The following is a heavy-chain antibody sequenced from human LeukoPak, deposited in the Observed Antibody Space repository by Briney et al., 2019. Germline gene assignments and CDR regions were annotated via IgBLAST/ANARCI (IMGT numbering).Heavy chain of an antibody. V-gene: IGHV3-11*04. CDR1: GFIFSDHY. Sequence: GGSLRLSCAASGFIFSDHYMSWIRQAPGKGLEWVAYISSGGSTIYYADSVKGRFTISRDNAKNSLYLQMNSLRAEDTAVYYCARDHSRFLEWLSGSPYFDYWGQGTLVTVSS. D-gene: IGHD3-3*01. CDR2: ISSGGSTI. J-gene: IGHJ4*02. CDR3: ARDHSRFLEWLSGSPYFDY.